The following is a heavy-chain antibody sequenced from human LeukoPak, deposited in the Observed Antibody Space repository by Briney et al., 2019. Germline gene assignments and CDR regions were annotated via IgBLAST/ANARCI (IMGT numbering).Heavy chain of an antibody. Sequence: ASVKVSCKASGYTFTGYYLHWVRQAPGQGLEWMGWINPNSGGTNSAHRFQGRVTMTRDTSISTAYMEVNSLVYDDTAVYYCARVLAYGSGSSNDYWGQGTLVTVSS. CDR3: ARVLAYGSGSSNDY. CDR2: INPNSGGT. J-gene: IGHJ4*02. CDR1: GYTFTGYY. V-gene: IGHV1-2*02. D-gene: IGHD3-10*01.